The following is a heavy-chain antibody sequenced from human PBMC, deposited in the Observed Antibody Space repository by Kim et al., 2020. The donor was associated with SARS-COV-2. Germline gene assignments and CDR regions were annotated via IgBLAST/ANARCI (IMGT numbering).Heavy chain of an antibody. J-gene: IGHJ4*01. V-gene: IGHV3-9*01. Sequence: GGSLRLSCAASGFTFDDYAMHWVRQAPGKGLEWVSGISWNSGSIGYADSVKGRFTISRDNAKNSLYLQMNSLRAEDTALYYCAKDISGLGVAAAPFDYWG. CDR3: AKDISGLGVAAAPFDY. CDR2: ISWNSGSI. D-gene: IGHD6-13*01. CDR1: GFTFDDYA.